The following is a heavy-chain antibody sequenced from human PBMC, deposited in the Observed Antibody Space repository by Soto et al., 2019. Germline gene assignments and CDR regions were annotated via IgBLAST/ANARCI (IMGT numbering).Heavy chain of an antibody. Sequence: EMQLLQSGGGLVQPGGSLRLSCAVSGFSFSTYGVTWVRQAPGKGLEWVCGVSGGSGVTHYADSVKGRFTITGDASKMTVCLQPHTPRVEETAVYYCAKWNGYGDGWGQGTLVCVSS. D-gene: IGHD4-17*01. J-gene: IGHJ4*02. CDR2: VSGGSGVT. V-gene: IGHV3-23*01. CDR1: GFSFSTYG. CDR3: AKWNGYGDG.